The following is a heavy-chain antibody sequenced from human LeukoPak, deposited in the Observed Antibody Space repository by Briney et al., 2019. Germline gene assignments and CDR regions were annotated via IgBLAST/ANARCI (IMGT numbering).Heavy chain of an antibody. CDR1: GGTFSSYA. J-gene: IGHJ4*02. CDR2: IIPIFGTV. CDR3: ARVSLPSEYSGSFDY. D-gene: IGHD1-26*01. V-gene: IGHV1-69*13. Sequence: SVKVSCKASGGTFSSYAISWVRQAPGQGLEWMGGIIPIFGTVNYAQKFQGRVTITADESTSTAYMELSSLRSEDTAVYYCARVSLPSEYSGSFDYWGQGTLVTVSS.